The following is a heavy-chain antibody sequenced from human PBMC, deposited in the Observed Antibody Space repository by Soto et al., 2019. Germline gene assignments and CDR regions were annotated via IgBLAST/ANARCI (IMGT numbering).Heavy chain of an antibody. J-gene: IGHJ6*02. CDR1: GYTFTSYG. CDR3: ARVVAAGPILSYYGMDV. D-gene: IGHD6-13*01. Sequence: QVQLVQSGAEVKKPGASVKVSCKASGYTFTSYGISWVRQAPGQGLEWMGWISAYNGNTNYAQKLQGRVTMTTDTSTRTAYMELRSLISDATAVYYCARVVAAGPILSYYGMDVWGQGTTVTVAS. V-gene: IGHV1-18*04. CDR2: ISAYNGNT.